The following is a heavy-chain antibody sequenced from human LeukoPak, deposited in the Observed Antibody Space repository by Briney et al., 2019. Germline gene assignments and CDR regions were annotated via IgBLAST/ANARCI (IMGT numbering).Heavy chain of an antibody. CDR3: AREAVAGRGFDY. CDR1: GFTFSTYS. CDR2: ISSRSTVI. Sequence: PGGSLRLSCAASGFTFSTYSMTWVRQAPGKGLGWVSYISSRSTVIYYADSLRGRFTISRDNAKNSLYLQVNSLRVEDTALYFCAREAVAGRGFDYWGQGALVTVSS. V-gene: IGHV3-48*01. D-gene: IGHD6-19*01. J-gene: IGHJ4*02.